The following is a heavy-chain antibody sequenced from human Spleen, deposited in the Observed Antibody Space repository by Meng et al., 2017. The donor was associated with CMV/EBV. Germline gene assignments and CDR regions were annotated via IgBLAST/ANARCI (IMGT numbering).Heavy chain of an antibody. D-gene: IGHD3-3*01. V-gene: IGHV3-49*04. J-gene: IGHJ6*02. CDR1: GFTFDDYD. CDR2: IRSKAYDGTT. Sequence: GESLKISCAASGFTFDDYDMSWVRQAPGKGLEWVGFIRSKAYDGTTEYAASVKGRVTISRDDSKSIAYLQMNSLKTEDTAVYYCARARFLEWLKDYYYGMDDWGQGTTVTVSS. CDR3: ARARFLEWLKDYYYGMDD.